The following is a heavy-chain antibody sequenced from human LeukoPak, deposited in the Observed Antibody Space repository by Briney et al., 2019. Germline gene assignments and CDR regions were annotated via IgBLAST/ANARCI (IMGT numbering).Heavy chain of an antibody. D-gene: IGHD5-18*01. CDR1: GFTFSSYE. Sequence: GGSLRLSCAASGFTFSSYEMNWVRQAPGKGLEWVSYISSSGSTIYYADSVKGRFTISRDNAKNSLYLQMNSLRAEDTAVYYCAKGKQLWSRFLVDYWGQGTLVTVSS. J-gene: IGHJ4*02. CDR2: ISSSGSTI. V-gene: IGHV3-48*03. CDR3: AKGKQLWSRFLVDY.